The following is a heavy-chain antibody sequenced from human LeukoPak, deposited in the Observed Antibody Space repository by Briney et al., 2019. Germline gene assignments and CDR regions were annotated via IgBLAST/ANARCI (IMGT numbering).Heavy chain of an antibody. V-gene: IGHV3-15*01. CDR2: IKSKTAGGTT. D-gene: IGHD6-19*01. CDR1: GFTFSNAW. CDR3: TSRIAVAGTHDY. J-gene: IGHJ4*02. Sequence: PGGSLRLSCAASGFTFSNAWMSWVRQAPGKGLEWVGRIKSKTAGGTTDYAAPVKGRFTISRYDPKNTLYLQMNSLKTEETAVYYCTSRIAVAGTHDYWGQGTLVTVSS.